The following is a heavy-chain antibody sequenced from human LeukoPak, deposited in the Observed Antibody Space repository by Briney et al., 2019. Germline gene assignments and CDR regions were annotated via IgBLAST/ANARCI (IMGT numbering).Heavy chain of an antibody. CDR3: ARVRYDFWSGYYGPFDY. Sequence: SETLSLTRAVYGGSSSGYYWSWIRQPPGKGLEWIGEINHSGSTNYNPSLKSRVTISVDTSKNQFSLKLSSVTAADTAVYYCARVRYDFWSGYYGPFDYWGQGTLVTVSS. D-gene: IGHD3-3*01. J-gene: IGHJ4*02. CDR2: INHSGST. CDR1: GGSSSGYY. V-gene: IGHV4-34*01.